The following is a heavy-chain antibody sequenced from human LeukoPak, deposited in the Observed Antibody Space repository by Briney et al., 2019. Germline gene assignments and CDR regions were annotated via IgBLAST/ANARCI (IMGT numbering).Heavy chain of an antibody. CDR3: ATRLTSGWNGFDD. CDR2: IRQDGSEK. CDR1: GFTFISYW. J-gene: IGHJ4*02. Sequence: GGSLRLSCAASGFTFISYWMTWVRQAPGKGLEWVASIRQDGSEKYYVDSVKGRFPISRDNAKNSLFLQMSSLRAEDTAVYYCATRLTSGWNGFDDWGQGTLVTVSS. D-gene: IGHD6-19*01. V-gene: IGHV3-7*03.